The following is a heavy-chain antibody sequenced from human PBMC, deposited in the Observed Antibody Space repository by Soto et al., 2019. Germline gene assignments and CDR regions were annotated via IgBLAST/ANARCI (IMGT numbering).Heavy chain of an antibody. Sequence: GGSLRLSCAASGFTFSSYSLNWVRQAPGKGLEWVSSISSSSSYIFYADSVKGRFTISRDNAKNTLYLQMNSLRAEDTAVYYCAKGPDYYDSSGYYSYFDYWGQGTLVTVSS. D-gene: IGHD3-22*01. V-gene: IGHV3-21*04. J-gene: IGHJ4*02. CDR1: GFTFSSYS. CDR3: AKGPDYYDSSGYYSYFDY. CDR2: ISSSSSYI.